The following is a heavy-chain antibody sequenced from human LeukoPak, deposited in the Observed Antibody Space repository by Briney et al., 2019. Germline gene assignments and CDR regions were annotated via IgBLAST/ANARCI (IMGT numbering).Heavy chain of an antibody. Sequence: SETLSLTCTVSGGSVNSGGYSWSWVRQPPGKGLEWIGYITYSGSPNYSPSLKSRVTISVNTSENQFSLKLNSVTAADTAVYYCARGLTVVTPTSYFDYWGQGTLVTVSS. CDR2: ITYSGSP. V-gene: IGHV4-61*08. CDR1: GGSVNSGGYS. D-gene: IGHD4-23*01. J-gene: IGHJ4*02. CDR3: ARGLTVVTPTSYFDY.